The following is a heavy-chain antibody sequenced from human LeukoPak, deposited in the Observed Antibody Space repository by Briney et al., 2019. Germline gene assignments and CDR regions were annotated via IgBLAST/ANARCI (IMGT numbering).Heavy chain of an antibody. CDR1: GFTFSNSW. D-gene: IGHD2-2*01. J-gene: IGHJ3*02. CDR3: VRGVGSSTSCYVRAFDI. CDR2: IKCDGSEK. V-gene: IGHV3-52*01. Sequence: GGSLRLSCAASGFTFSNSWLHWVCQAPEKGLEWVADIKCDGSEKCYVDSVKGRLTISRDNAKNSLYLQVNSLRAEDMTVYYCVRGVGSSTSCYVRAFDIWGQGTMVTVSS.